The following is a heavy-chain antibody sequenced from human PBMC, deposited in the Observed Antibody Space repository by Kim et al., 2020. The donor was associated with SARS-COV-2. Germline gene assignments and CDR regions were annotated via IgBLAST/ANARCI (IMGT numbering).Heavy chain of an antibody. V-gene: IGHV4-34*01. Sequence: SETLSLTCAVYGGSFSGYYWSWIRQSPGKGLEWIGEINNSGSTNYNPSLKSRITISVDTSKNHFSLKLSSVTAADTAVYYCARSPVIAVAGRGETYYYYGLDASAPATTVTVSS. D-gene: IGHD6-19*01. CDR3: ARSPVIAVAGRGETYYYYGLDA. CDR2: INNSGST. CDR1: GGSFSGYY. J-gene: IGHJ6*02.